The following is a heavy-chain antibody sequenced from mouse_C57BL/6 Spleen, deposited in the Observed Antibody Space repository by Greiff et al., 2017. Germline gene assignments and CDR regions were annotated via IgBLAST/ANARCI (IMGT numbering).Heavy chain of an antibody. V-gene: IGHV3-6*01. CDR1: GYSITSGYY. CDR2: ISYDGSN. J-gene: IGHJ2*01. Sequence: EVKLMESGPGLVKPSQSLSLTCSVTGYSITSGYYWNWIRQFPGNKLEWMGYISYDGSNNYNPSLKNRISITRDTSKNQFFLKLNSVTTEDTATYYCARIYDGYPYWGQGTTLTVSS. D-gene: IGHD2-3*01. CDR3: ARIYDGYPY.